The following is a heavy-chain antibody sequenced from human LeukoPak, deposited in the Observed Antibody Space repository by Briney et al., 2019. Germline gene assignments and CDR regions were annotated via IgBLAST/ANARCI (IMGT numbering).Heavy chain of an antibody. J-gene: IGHJ4*02. CDR1: GGTFSSYA. CDR3: ARGPLNWNDGNYFGY. D-gene: IGHD1-1*01. Sequence: SVKVSCKASGGTFSSYAISWVRQAPGQGLEWMGRIIPIFGTANYAQKFQGRVTITTDESTSTAYMELSGLRSEDTAVYYCARGPLNWNDGNYFGYWGQGTLVTVSS. V-gene: IGHV1-69*05. CDR2: IIPIFGTA.